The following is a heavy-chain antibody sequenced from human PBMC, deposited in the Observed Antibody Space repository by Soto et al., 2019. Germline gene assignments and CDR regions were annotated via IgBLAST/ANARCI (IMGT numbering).Heavy chain of an antibody. Sequence: GGSLRLSCAASGFTFSSYAMSWVRQAPGKGLEWVSAISGSGGSTYYADSVKGRFTISRDNSKNTLYLQMNSLRAEDTAVYYCAKDVGVGSGYYYYGMDAWGQGTTVTVSS. V-gene: IGHV3-23*01. CDR3: AKDVGVGSGYYYYGMDA. J-gene: IGHJ6*02. D-gene: IGHD3-10*01. CDR2: ISGSGGST. CDR1: GFTFSSYA.